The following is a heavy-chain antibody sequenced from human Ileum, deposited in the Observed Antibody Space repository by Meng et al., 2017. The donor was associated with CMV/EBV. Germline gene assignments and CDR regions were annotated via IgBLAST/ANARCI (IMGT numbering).Heavy chain of an antibody. V-gene: IGHV4-30-4*01. Sequence: QVQRQRSGPELVKPSQTLSLTCTVSGASITNDDYYWSWIRQPPGKGLEWIGYIYYNGITYYNPSLKSRIAILVDTSKSQFSLIVSSVTAADTAVYYCAKYSGPSRWFDPWGQGTLVTVSS. CDR3: AKYSGPSRWFDP. CDR2: IYYNGIT. CDR1: GASITNDDYY. J-gene: IGHJ5*02. D-gene: IGHD5-12*01.